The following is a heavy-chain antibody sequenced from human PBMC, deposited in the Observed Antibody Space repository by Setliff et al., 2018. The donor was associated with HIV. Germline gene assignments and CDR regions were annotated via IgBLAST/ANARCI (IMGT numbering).Heavy chain of an antibody. CDR2: ISYSGST. Sequence: ETLSLTCSVSGASISSSPYYWAWIRQPPGKGLEWIATISYSGSTHYNLALKSRVTISVDTSKNQFSLKLRSVTAADTAVYYCARAVNYWGLLSWFDPWGQGTPVTVSS. D-gene: IGHD7-27*01. CDR3: ARAVNYWGLLSWFDP. CDR1: GASISSSPYY. J-gene: IGHJ5*02. V-gene: IGHV4-39*07.